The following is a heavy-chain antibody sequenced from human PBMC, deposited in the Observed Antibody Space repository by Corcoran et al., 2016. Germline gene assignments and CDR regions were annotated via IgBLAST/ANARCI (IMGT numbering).Heavy chain of an antibody. Sequence: QVQLVQSGAEVKKPGSSVKVSCKASGGTFSSYAISWVRQAPGQGLEWMGGIIPIFGTANYAQKFQGRVTITADESTSTAYMELSSLRSEGTAVDDGAGSPSGPLQDPLPPPDYWGQGTLVTVSS. D-gene: IGHD1-1*01. CDR3: AGSPSGPLQDPLPPPDY. CDR2: IIPIFGTA. CDR1: GGTFSSYA. V-gene: IGHV1-69*01. J-gene: IGHJ4*02.